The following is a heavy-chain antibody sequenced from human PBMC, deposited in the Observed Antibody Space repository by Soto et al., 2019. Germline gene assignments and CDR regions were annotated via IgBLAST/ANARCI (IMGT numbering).Heavy chain of an antibody. V-gene: IGHV3-23*01. CDR1: GFTFSSYA. D-gene: IGHD3-3*01. CDR2: ISGSGGST. J-gene: IGHJ5*02. Sequence: PGGTLRLSCAASGFTFSSYAMSWVRQAPGKGLEWVSAISGSGGSTYYADSVKGRFTISRDNSKNTLYLQMNSLKAEDTSVYYCAKEDQYDSNWFYPWGQGTLVTVSS. CDR3: AKEDQYDSNWFYP.